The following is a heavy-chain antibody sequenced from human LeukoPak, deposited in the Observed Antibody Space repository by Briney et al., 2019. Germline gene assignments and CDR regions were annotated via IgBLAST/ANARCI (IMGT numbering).Heavy chain of an antibody. D-gene: IGHD7-27*01. CDR3: ARQPNWGSEFDAFDI. V-gene: IGHV4-39*01. J-gene: IGHJ3*02. CDR1: GGSISSSSYY. Sequence: SETLSLTCTVPGGSISSSSYYWGWIRQPPGKGLEWIGSIYYSGSTYYNPSLKSRVTISVDTSKNQFSLKLSSVTAADTAVYYCARQPNWGSEFDAFDIWGQGTMVTVSS. CDR2: IYYSGST.